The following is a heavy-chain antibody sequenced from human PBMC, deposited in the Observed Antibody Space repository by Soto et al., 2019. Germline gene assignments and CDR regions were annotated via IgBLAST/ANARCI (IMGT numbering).Heavy chain of an antibody. Sequence: ASVKVSCKASGYTFTSYGISWVRQAPGQGLEWVGWISAYNGNTNYAQKLQGRVTMTTDTSTSTAYMELRSLRSDDTAVYYCARDMRVAFGIVVVPAAIGNYYYYGIDVWGQGTTVTVYS. D-gene: IGHD2-2*01. CDR2: ISAYNGNT. CDR3: ARDMRVAFGIVVVPAAIGNYYYYGIDV. J-gene: IGHJ6*02. V-gene: IGHV1-18*01. CDR1: GYTFTSYG.